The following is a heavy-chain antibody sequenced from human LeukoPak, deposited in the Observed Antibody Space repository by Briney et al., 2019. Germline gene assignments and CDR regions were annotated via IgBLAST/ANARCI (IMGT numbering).Heavy chain of an antibody. D-gene: IGHD2-15*01. CDR2: IRSKANSYAT. J-gene: IGHJ4*02. CDR1: GFTFSGSA. Sequence: GGSLKLSCAASGFTFSGSAIHWVRQASGKGLEWVGRIRSKANSYATAYAASVKGRFTISRDDSKNTAYLQMNSLKTEDTAVYYCTRFYCSGGSCYSGYWGQGTLVTVSS. V-gene: IGHV3-73*01. CDR3: TRFYCSGGSCYSGY.